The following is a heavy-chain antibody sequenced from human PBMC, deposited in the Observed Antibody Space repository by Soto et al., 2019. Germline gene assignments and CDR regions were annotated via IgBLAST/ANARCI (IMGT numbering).Heavy chain of an antibody. CDR2: VYSTGTT. J-gene: IGHJ4*02. V-gene: IGHV4-4*07. CDR1: GGSINSYW. D-gene: IGHD3-10*01. Sequence: PSETLSLTCNVSGGSINSYWWSWIRQPAGKGLEWIGRVYSTGTTDYNPSLNSRATMSVETSKNQFSLKLTSVTAADTAVYCCARDIGSYAYGEGYWGQGIQVT. CDR3: ARDIGSYAYGEGY.